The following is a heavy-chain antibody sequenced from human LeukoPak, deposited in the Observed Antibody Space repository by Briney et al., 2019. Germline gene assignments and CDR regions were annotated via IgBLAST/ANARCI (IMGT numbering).Heavy chain of an antibody. D-gene: IGHD6-13*01. CDR1: GFTFSSYA. Sequence: GGSLRLSCAASGFTFSSYAMSWVRQAPGKGLEWVSAISGSGGSTYYADSVKGRFTISRDNSKNTLYLQMNSLRAEGTAVYYCAKDRDSSSWFDYWGQGTLVTVSS. J-gene: IGHJ4*02. V-gene: IGHV3-23*01. CDR3: AKDRDSSSWFDY. CDR2: ISGSGGST.